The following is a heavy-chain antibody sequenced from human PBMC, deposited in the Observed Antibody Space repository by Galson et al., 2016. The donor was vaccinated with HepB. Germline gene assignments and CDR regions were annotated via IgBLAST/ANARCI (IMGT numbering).Heavy chain of an antibody. CDR3: ARDRGWDTFDF. Sequence: SLRLSCAASGFTFSSYGMHWVRQAPGKGLEWVAGILYDGSSKYYADSVKGRFAISRDNSKNLLYLQMNGLRAEDTAVYYCARDRGWDTFDFWGQGTLVTVPS. CDR1: GFTFSSYG. J-gene: IGHJ4*02. D-gene: IGHD1-26*01. V-gene: IGHV3-30*03. CDR2: ILYDGSSK.